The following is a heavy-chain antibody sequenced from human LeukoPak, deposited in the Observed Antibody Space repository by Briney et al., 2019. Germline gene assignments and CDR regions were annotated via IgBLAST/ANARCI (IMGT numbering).Heavy chain of an antibody. D-gene: IGHD2-2*02. J-gene: IGHJ4*02. Sequence: SETLSLTCAVYGGSFSGYYWSWIRQPPGKGLEWIGEINHSGSTNYNPSLKSRVTISVDTSKNQFSLKLSSVTAADTAVYYCARGRPYCSSTSCYRGGGYFDYWGQGTLVTVSS. V-gene: IGHV4-34*09. CDR3: ARGRPYCSSTSCYRGGGYFDY. CDR2: INHSGST. CDR1: GGSFSGYY.